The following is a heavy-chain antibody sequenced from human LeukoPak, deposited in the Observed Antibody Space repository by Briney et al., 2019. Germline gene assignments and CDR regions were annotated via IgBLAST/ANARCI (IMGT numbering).Heavy chain of an antibody. D-gene: IGHD1-26*01. V-gene: IGHV3-53*01. Sequence: GGSLRLSCAASGFTVSSNYMSWVRQAPGKGLEWASVIYSGGSTYYADSVKGRFTISRDNSKNTLYLQMNSLRAEDTAVYYCARVQGSYYAPYFDYWGQGTLVTVSS. CDR3: ARVQGSYYAPYFDY. CDR2: IYSGGST. CDR1: GFTVSSNY. J-gene: IGHJ4*02.